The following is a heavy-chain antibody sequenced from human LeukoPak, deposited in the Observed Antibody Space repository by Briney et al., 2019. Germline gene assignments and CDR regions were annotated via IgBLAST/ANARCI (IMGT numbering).Heavy chain of an antibody. CDR2: ISSNGGST. V-gene: IGHV3-64D*09. Sequence: GGSLRLSCSASGFTFSSYAMHWVRQAPGKGLEYVSAISSNGGSTYYADSVKGRFTISRDNSKNTLYLQMSSLRAEDTAVYYCAFGEGYKVDYWGQGTLVTVSS. CDR1: GFTFSSYA. D-gene: IGHD3-10*01. J-gene: IGHJ4*02. CDR3: AFGEGYKVDY.